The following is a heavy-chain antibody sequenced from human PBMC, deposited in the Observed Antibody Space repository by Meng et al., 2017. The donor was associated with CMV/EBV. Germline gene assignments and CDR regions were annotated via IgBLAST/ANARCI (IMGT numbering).Heavy chain of an antibody. D-gene: IGHD3-22*01. CDR1: GFTFSSYA. CDR3: ARTYYYDSSGYYYEDDAFDI. J-gene: IGHJ3*02. V-gene: IGHV3-30*04. Sequence: GESLKISCAASGFTFSSYAMHWVRQAPGKGLEWVAVISYDGSNKYYADSVKGRFTISRDNSKNTLYLQMNSLRAEDTAVYYCARTYYYDSSGYYYEDDAFDIWGQGTMVTVSS. CDR2: ISYDGSNK.